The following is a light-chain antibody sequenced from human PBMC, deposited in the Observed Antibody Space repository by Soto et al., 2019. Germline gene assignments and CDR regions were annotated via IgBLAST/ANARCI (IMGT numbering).Light chain of an antibody. Sequence: QSALTQPPSVSGSPGQSVTISCTGTSSDVGSYNRVSWYQQPPGTAPKLLIYEVSNRPSGGPDRFSGSKSGNTASRTISGRQAEDEAEYYCSSYTSTSTVFGGGTKLTGL. CDR2: EVS. V-gene: IGLV2-18*02. J-gene: IGLJ2*01. CDR1: SSDVGSYNR. CDR3: SSYTSTSTV.